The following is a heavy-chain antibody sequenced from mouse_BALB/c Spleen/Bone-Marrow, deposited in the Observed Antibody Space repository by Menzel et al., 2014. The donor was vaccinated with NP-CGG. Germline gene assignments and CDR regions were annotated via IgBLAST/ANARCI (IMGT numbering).Heavy chain of an antibody. Sequence: VQLVESGPELVKPGSSVRISCKASGYTFTSYYIHWVKQRPGQGLEWIGWVYPGNVNTNYNEKFEDKATLTADKSSSTAYMHLSSLTSEYSAVYFCARGDYYRSPMDYWGQGTSVTVSS. CDR1: GYTFTSYY. CDR2: VYPGNVNT. D-gene: IGHD2-14*01. V-gene: IGHV1S56*01. CDR3: ARGDYYRSPMDY. J-gene: IGHJ4*01.